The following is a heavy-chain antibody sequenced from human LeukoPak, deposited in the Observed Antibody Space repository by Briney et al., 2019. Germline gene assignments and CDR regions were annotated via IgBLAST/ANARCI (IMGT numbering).Heavy chain of an antibody. CDR3: ARVRPEYYDSSGALDY. CDR2: IYSGGST. V-gene: IGHV3-53*01. Sequence: GGSLRLSCAASGFTVSSNYMSWVRQAPGKGLEWVSVIYSGGSTYYADSVKGRFTISRDNSKNTLYLQMNSLRAEDTAVYYCARVRPEYYDSSGALDYWGQGTLVTVSS. CDR1: GFTVSSNY. D-gene: IGHD3-22*01. J-gene: IGHJ4*02.